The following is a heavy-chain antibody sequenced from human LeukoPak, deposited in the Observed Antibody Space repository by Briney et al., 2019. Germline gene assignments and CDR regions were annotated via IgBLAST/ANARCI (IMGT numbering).Heavy chain of an antibody. J-gene: IGHJ4*02. CDR2: INPNSGGT. CDR1: GYTFTGYY. V-gene: IGHV1-2*02. Sequence: ASVKVSCKASGYTFTGYYMHWVRQAPGQGLEWMGWINPNSGGTNYAQKFQGRATMTRDTSISTAYMELSRLRSDDTAVYYCARAGGGIAAAGTFDYWGQGTLVTVSS. D-gene: IGHD6-13*01. CDR3: ARAGGGIAAAGTFDY.